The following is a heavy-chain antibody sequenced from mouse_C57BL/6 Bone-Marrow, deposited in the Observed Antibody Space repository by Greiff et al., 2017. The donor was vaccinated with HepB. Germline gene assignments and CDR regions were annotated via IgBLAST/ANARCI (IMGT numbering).Heavy chain of an antibody. CDR2: IYPGSGNT. Sequence: QVQLKESGAELVRPGASVKLSCKASGYTFTDYYINWVKQRPGQGLEWIARIYPGSGNTYYNEKFKGKATLTAEKSSSTAYMQLSSLTSEDSAVYYCARRGLYYGSSYYFDYWGQGTTLTVSS. CDR3: ARRGLYYGSSYYFDY. V-gene: IGHV1-76*01. CDR1: GYTFTDYY. J-gene: IGHJ2*01. D-gene: IGHD1-1*01.